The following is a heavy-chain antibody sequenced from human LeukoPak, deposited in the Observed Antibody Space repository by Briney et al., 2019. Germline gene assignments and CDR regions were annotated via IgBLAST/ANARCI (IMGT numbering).Heavy chain of an antibody. CDR1: GGSFSGYY. Sequence: SETLSLTCAVYGGSFSGYYWSWIRQPPGKGREWVGEINHSGSTNYNPSLKSRVTISVDTSKNQFSLKLSSVTAADTAVYYCARGDDILTGYYGSNGMDVWGQGTTVTVSS. V-gene: IGHV4-34*01. D-gene: IGHD3-9*01. J-gene: IGHJ6*02. CDR2: INHSGST. CDR3: ARGDDILTGYYGSNGMDV.